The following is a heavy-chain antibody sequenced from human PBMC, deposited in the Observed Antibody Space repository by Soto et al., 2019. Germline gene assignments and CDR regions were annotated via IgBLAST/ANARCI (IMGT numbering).Heavy chain of an antibody. V-gene: IGHV1-69*12. CDR2: IIPIFGTA. D-gene: IGHD3-22*01. Sequence: QVQLVQSGAEVKKPGSSVKVSCKASGGTFSSYAISWVRQAPGQGLEWMGGIIPIFGTANYAQKFQGRVTITADESTRTAYMELSSLRSEDTAVYYCASYYYDSSGYLGYYFDYWGQGTLVTVSS. J-gene: IGHJ4*02. CDR1: GGTFSSYA. CDR3: ASYYYDSSGYLGYYFDY.